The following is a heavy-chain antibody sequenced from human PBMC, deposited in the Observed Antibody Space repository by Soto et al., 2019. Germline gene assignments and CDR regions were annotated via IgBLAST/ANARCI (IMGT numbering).Heavy chain of an antibody. Sequence: ESLKISCKTSGYSFTSYWIHWVRLMPGKELEWMGRIYPGDSYTKYSPSSQGHVTIAVGKSISTAYLQWSSLKASDTAMYYCARWGDYYDRSGVSSHSSYGMDVWGQGTTVTVS. J-gene: IGHJ6*02. V-gene: IGHV5-10-1*01. CDR2: IYPGDSYT. CDR1: GYSFTSYW. D-gene: IGHD3-22*01. CDR3: ARWGDYYDRSGVSSHSSYGMDV.